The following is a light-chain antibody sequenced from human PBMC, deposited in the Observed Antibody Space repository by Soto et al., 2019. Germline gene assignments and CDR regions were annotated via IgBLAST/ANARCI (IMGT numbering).Light chain of an antibody. CDR2: GAS. Sequence: EVVMTQSPVTLSVSPGGSATLSCRASQSVGSNLAWYQQQPGQAPRLLIYGASTRATDIPVRFSGSGSGTEFTLTVSSLQSEDFGVYYCQQYKERPLTFGAGTKVDF. CDR1: QSVGSN. V-gene: IGKV3-15*01. J-gene: IGKJ3*01. CDR3: QQYKERPLT.